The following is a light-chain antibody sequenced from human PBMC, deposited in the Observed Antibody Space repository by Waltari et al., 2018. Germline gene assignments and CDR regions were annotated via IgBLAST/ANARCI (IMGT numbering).Light chain of an antibody. J-gene: IGLJ1*01. CDR1: TSDVGAYDL. CDR3: CSYAGRGTYV. CDR2: EVF. V-gene: IGLV2-23*02. Sequence: QSALTQPASVSGTPGQSITISCTGTTSDVGAYDLVSWYQQHPGEAPKLLICEVFNRPSDISSRFSGSKSGSTASLTISGLQPEDEGDYYCCSYAGRGTYVFGSGTKVTVL.